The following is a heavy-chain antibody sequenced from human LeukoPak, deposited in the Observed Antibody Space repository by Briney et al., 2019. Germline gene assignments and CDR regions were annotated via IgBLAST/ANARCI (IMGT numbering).Heavy chain of an antibody. CDR1: GGSILSSSYY. V-gene: IGHV4-39*02. Sequence: SETLSLTCTVSGGSILSSSYYWAWIRQPPGKGLEWIGTIYFRGTTYYNPSLKSRVSISIDTSKNHVSLKLSSVTAADTAVYYCARGLITIFGVVTDGWFDPWGQGTLVTVSS. CDR2: IYFRGTT. J-gene: IGHJ5*02. D-gene: IGHD3-3*01. CDR3: ARGLITIFGVVTDGWFDP.